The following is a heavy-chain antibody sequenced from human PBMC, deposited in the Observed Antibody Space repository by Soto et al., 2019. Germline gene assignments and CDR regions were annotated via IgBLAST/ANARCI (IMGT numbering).Heavy chain of an antibody. CDR3: TRDIQSRYFDL. J-gene: IGHJ2*01. V-gene: IGHV3-33*01. D-gene: IGHD2-21*01. CDR1: GFTFRSYG. CDR2: IWYDGSYK. Sequence: GGSLRLSCVASGFTFRSYGMHWVRQAPGKGLEWVAVIWYDGSYKYNADSVKGRFTISRDNSKNTLYLQMNSLRAEDTAVYYSTRDIQSRYFDLWGRGTLVTVSS.